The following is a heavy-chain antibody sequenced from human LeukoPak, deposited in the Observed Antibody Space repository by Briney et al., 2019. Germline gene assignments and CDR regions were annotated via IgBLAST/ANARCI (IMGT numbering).Heavy chain of an antibody. D-gene: IGHD3-10*01. V-gene: IGHV3-23*01. CDR1: GFTVSSNY. Sequence: QPGGSLRLSCAASGFTVSSNYMSWVRQAPGKGLEWVSAISGSGGSTYYADSVKGRFTISRDNSKNTLYLQMNSLRAEDTAVYYCAKGPITMVRGVIEYWGQGTLVTVSS. J-gene: IGHJ4*02. CDR2: ISGSGGST. CDR3: AKGPITMVRGVIEY.